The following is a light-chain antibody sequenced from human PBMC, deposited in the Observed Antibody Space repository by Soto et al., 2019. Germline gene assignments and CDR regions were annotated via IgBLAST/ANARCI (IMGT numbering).Light chain of an antibody. V-gene: IGKV3-15*01. CDR3: QQYHNWPIT. Sequence: ETLMTQSPATLSVSPGERATLSCRASQSVRYDYLAWYRQIPGQPPSLLIYDASTRATGIPARFSGSGSGTEFTLTISSLQSEDFAVYYCQQYHNWPITFGQGTRLEIK. CDR2: DAS. J-gene: IGKJ5*01. CDR1: QSVRYD.